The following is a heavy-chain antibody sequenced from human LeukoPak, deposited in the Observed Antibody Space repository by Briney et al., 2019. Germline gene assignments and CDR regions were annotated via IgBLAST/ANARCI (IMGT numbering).Heavy chain of an antibody. J-gene: IGHJ4*02. V-gene: IGHV3-15*01. CDR2: IKSKTDGGTT. CDR3: TTPCSGGSCYSGVLLVTTVTTYVY. D-gene: IGHD2-15*01. Sequence: GGSLRLSCAASGFTFSNAWMSWVRQAPGKGLEWVGRIKSKTDGGTTDYAAPVNGRFTISRDDSKNTLYLQMNSLKTEDTAVYYCTTPCSGGSCYSGVLLVTTVTTYVYWGQGTLVTVSS. CDR1: GFTFSNAW.